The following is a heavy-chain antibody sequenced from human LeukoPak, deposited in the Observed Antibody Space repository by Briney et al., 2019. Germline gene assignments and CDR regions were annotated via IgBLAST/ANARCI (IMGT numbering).Heavy chain of an antibody. CDR3: ARESPRVIVVVPAAMGGGGWFDP. J-gene: IGHJ5*02. CDR1: GFTFSGYW. V-gene: IGHV3-7*01. CDR2: IKQDGSEK. D-gene: IGHD2-2*01. Sequence: GGSLRLSCAASGFTFSGYWMSWIRQAPGKGLEWVANIKQDGSEKYYVDSVKGRFTISRDNAKNSLYLQMNSLRAEDTAVYYCARESPRVIVVVPAAMGGGGWFDPWGQGTLVTVSS.